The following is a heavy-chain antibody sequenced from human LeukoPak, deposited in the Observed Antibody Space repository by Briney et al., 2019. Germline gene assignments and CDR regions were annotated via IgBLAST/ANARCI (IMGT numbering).Heavy chain of an antibody. V-gene: IGHV3-30-3*01. CDR1: GFTFSRYA. CDR2: ISYDGSNK. CDR3: AKEIYYDSSAFFDY. J-gene: IGHJ4*02. Sequence: GRSLRLSCAASGFTFSRYAMHWVRQAPGKGLGWVTIISYDGSNKYYADSVKGRFTISRDNSKNTLYLQMNSLRTEDTAVYFCAKEIYYDSSAFFDYWGQGTLVTVSA. D-gene: IGHD3-22*01.